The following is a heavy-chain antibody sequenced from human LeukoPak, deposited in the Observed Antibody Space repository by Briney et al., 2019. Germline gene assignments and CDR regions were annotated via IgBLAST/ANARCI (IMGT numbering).Heavy chain of an antibody. CDR3: ARDAQRGCDYSNSLRY. CDR2: IWRDGTNQ. Sequence: GGSLRLSCAASGFTFSHYGMPWVRQAPGKGLEWVALIWRDGTNQYYADSVKGRFTISRDDSQKRVYLEMNSLRTDDTAMYYCARDAQRGCDYSNSLRYWGQGTLVTVSS. J-gene: IGHJ4*02. CDR1: GFTFSHYG. V-gene: IGHV3-33*01. D-gene: IGHD4-11*01.